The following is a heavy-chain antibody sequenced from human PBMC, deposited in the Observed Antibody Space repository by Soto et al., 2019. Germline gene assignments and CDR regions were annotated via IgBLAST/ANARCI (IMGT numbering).Heavy chain of an antibody. J-gene: IGHJ5*02. CDR1: GFALSDSA. CDR3: TRLSRSEVFWFGP. V-gene: IGHV3-73*02. Sequence: EVQLVESGGGLVQPGGSLKISCAASGFALSDSAVHWVRQAPGKGLEWVGRIKSRAENFATAFAASASGRFTIFRDDSTNTASLQMTGMKTEDTAVYFCTRLSRSEVFWFGPWGQGTLVTVSS. CDR2: IKSRAENFAT.